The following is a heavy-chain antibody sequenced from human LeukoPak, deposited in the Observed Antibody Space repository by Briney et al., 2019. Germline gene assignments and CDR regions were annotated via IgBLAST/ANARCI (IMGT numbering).Heavy chain of an antibody. CDR2: IKQDGSEK. CDR3: ARDRKVKSMRGAGNYYMDV. D-gene: IGHD2-21*01. J-gene: IGHJ6*03. Sequence: GGSLRLSCAASGFTFSSYWMSWVRQAPGKGLEWVASIKQDGSEKYYVDSVKGRFTISRDNAKNSLYLQMNSLRAEDTAVYYCARDRKVKSMRGAGNYYMDVWGKGTTVTVSS. V-gene: IGHV3-7*03. CDR1: GFTFSSYW.